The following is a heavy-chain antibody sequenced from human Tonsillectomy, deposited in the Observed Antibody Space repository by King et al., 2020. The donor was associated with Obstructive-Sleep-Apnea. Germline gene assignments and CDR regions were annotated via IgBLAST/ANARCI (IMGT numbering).Heavy chain of an antibody. CDR2: IYSAGST. Sequence: LQLPESGPGLVKPSETLSLLCTVSGGSVSSTSYYWGWIRQPPGAGLEWIGHIYSAGSTYYNPSLKSRVTISVDTSKNQFSLRLSSVTAADTAVYYCARRSTGYASSFDYWGQGTLVTVSS. CDR1: GGSVSSTSYY. D-gene: IGHD6-25*01. V-gene: IGHV4-39*01. J-gene: IGHJ4*02. CDR3: ARRSTGYASSFDY.